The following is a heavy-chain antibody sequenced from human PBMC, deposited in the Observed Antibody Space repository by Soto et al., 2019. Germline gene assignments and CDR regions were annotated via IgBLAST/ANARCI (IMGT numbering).Heavy chain of an antibody. Sequence: EVQLVESGGGLVQPGGSLRLSCAASGFTFSSYSMNWVRQAPGKGLEWVSYISSSTSTIYYADSVKGRITISRDNAKNSLYLQMNSLRDEDTAVYYCARENDDFWSGYYKGEIDYWGQGTLVTVSS. D-gene: IGHD3-3*01. CDR3: ARENDDFWSGYYKGEIDY. CDR1: GFTFSSYS. V-gene: IGHV3-48*02. J-gene: IGHJ4*02. CDR2: ISSSTSTI.